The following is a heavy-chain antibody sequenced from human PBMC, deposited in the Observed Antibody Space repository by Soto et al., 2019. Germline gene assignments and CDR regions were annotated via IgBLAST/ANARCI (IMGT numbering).Heavy chain of an antibody. V-gene: IGHV3-53*01. CDR3: ARGSWDGGYSGYDAFDI. CDR1: GFTVSSNY. D-gene: IGHD5-12*01. Sequence: GGSLRLSCAASGFTVSSNYMSWVRQAPGKGLEWVSVIYSGGSTYYADSVKGRFTISRDNSKNTLYLQMNSLRAEDTAVYYCARGSWDGGYSGYDAFDIWGQGTMVTVSS. CDR2: IYSGGST. J-gene: IGHJ3*02.